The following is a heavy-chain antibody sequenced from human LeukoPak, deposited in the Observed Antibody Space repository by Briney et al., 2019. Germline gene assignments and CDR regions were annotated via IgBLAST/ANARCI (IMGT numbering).Heavy chain of an antibody. V-gene: IGHV3-30*04. CDR2: ISYDGSNE. CDR3: ARDGWMGDY. CDR1: GFTFSSYV. D-gene: IGHD5-12*01. Sequence: GGSLRLSCAASGFTFSSYVMHWVRQAPGKGLEWVAIISYDGSNEYYADSVKGRFTISRDNSKNTLYLQMNSLRAADTAVYYCARDGWMGDYWGQGTLVTVSS. J-gene: IGHJ4*02.